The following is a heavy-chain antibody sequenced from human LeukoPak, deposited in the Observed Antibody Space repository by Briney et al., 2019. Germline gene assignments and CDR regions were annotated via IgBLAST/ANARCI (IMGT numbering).Heavy chain of an antibody. D-gene: IGHD3-10*01. V-gene: IGHV4-59*01. CDR2: TYYSGRT. Sequence: PSETLSLTCTVSGGSISSYYWNWIRQPPGKGLEWIGSTYYSGRTNYNPSLRSRVTISVDTSKEQFSLKLSSVTAADTAVYYCASRSGRNYYGMDVWGQGTTVTVSS. J-gene: IGHJ6*02. CDR1: GGSISSYY. CDR3: ASRSGRNYYGMDV.